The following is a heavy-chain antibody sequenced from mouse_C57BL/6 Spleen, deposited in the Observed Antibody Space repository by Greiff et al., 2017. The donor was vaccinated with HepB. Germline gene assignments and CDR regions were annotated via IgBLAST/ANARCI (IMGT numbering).Heavy chain of an antibody. Sequence: EVMLVESGGGLVKPGGSLKLSCAASGFTFSSYTMSWVRQTPEKRLEWVATISGGGGNTYYPDSVKGRFTISRDNAKNTLYLQMSSLRSEDTALYYCARHEGYYYGSSYFDYWGQGTTLTVSS. CDR1: GFTFSSYT. CDR3: ARHEGYYYGSSYFDY. CDR2: ISGGGGNT. D-gene: IGHD1-1*01. V-gene: IGHV5-9*01. J-gene: IGHJ2*01.